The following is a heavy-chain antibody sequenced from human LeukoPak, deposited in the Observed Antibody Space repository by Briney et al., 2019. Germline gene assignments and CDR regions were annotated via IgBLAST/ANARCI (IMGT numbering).Heavy chain of an antibody. CDR3: ARGLH. V-gene: IGHV4-61*02. D-gene: IGHD5-18*01. J-gene: IGHJ4*02. CDR1: GGSISSGSYY. Sequence: MASETLSLTCTVSGGSISSGSYYWSWIRQPAGKGLEWIGRIYTSGSTHYNPSLKSRVTISVDTSKNQLSLKVSSVTAADTAVYYCARGLHWGQGTLVTVSS. CDR2: IYTSGST.